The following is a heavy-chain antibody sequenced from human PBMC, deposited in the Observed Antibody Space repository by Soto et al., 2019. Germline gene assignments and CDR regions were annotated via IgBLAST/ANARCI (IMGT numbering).Heavy chain of an antibody. J-gene: IGHJ4*02. V-gene: IGHV4-30-4*01. CDR1: GGSIRSGDYY. CDR2: IYYSGST. CDR3: ARERETNDHFDY. Sequence: PSETLSLTCSVSGGSIRSGDYYWSWIRQPPGKGLEWIGYIYYSGSTYYNPSLKSRVTISVDTSKNQFSLKLSSVTAADTAVYYCARERETNDHFDYWGQGTLVTVSS. D-gene: IGHD2-8*01.